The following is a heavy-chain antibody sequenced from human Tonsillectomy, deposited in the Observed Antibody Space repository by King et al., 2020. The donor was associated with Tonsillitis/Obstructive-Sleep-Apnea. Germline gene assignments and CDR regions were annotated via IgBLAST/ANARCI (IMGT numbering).Heavy chain of an antibody. D-gene: IGHD6-19*01. Sequence: VQLVESGGGLVQPGGSLKLSCAASGFTFSGSAMHWVRQASGKGLEWVGRIRSKANSYATAYAASEKGRFTISRDDSKHTAYLQMNNLKTEDTAVDYCTTTGIAVAGTYAFDIWGQGTMVTVSS. J-gene: IGHJ3*02. CDR3: TTTGIAVAGTYAFDI. CDR2: IRSKANSYAT. V-gene: IGHV3-73*01. CDR1: GFTFSGSA.